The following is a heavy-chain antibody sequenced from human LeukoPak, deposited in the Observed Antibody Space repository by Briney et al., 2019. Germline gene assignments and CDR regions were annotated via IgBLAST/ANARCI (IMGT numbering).Heavy chain of an antibody. J-gene: IGHJ4*02. CDR2: ISGSSSSI. V-gene: IGHV3-48*04. D-gene: IGHD5-24*01. CDR3: ARDYKYAFDN. Sequence: GGSLRLSCTASGFTFSSYTMNWVRQAPGKGLEWVSSISGSSSSIYYADSVKGRFTISRDNAKNSLYLQMHSLRVEDTAVYYCARDYKYAFDNWGQGTLVTVSS. CDR1: GFTFSSYT.